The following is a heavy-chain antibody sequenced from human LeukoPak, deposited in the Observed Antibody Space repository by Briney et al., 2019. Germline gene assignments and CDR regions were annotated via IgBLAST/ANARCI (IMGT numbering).Heavy chain of an antibody. D-gene: IGHD3-10*01. Sequence: SGTLSLTCTVSGGSISSYYWSWIRQPAGKGLEWIGRIYTSGSTNYNPSLKSRVTMSVDTSKNQFSLKLSSVTAADTAVYYCARDSGSYYYYYYYMDVWGKGTTVTISS. V-gene: IGHV4-4*07. J-gene: IGHJ6*03. CDR1: GGSISSYY. CDR2: IYTSGST. CDR3: ARDSGSYYYYYYYMDV.